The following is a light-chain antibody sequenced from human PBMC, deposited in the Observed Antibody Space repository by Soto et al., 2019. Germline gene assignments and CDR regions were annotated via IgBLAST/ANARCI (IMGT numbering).Light chain of an antibody. Sequence: QSVLTQPPSVSAAPGQKVTISCSGSSSNIGNNYVSWYQQLPGTAPKLLIYENTKRPSGIPDRFSGSKSGTSATLGITGLQTGDEADDYCGTWDSSLSVGVFGGGTKVTVL. CDR2: ENT. V-gene: IGLV1-51*02. CDR1: SSNIGNNY. CDR3: GTWDSSLSVGV. J-gene: IGLJ3*02.